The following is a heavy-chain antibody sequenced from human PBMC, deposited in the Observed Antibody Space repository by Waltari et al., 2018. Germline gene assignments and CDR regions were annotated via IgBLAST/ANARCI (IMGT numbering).Heavy chain of an antibody. CDR3: ASMATTSDFDY. CDR2: IWHDGTYK. J-gene: IGHJ4*02. CDR1: GFTFSDHG. Sequence: QVRLEQSGGGVVQPGGSLRLSCAASGFTFSDHGMLWVRQAPGMGLEWLSLIWHDGTYKYYADFVKGRFSISRDNSKNMVYLQMNGLRAEDTAVYFCASMATTSDFDYWGQGALVTVSS. D-gene: IGHD4-17*01. V-gene: IGHV3-33*01.